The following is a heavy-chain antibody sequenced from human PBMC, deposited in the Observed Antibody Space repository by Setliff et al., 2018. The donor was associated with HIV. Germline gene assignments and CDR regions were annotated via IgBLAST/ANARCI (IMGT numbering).Heavy chain of an antibody. CDR3: MRWGLPYAIDY. CDR1: GYTFINYD. CDR2: MNPDSGNT. J-gene: IGHJ4*02. D-gene: IGHD2-21*02. Sequence: ASVKVSCKASGYTFINYDIYWVRQTTGQGLEWMGWMNPDSGNTGYAQQFQGRVTMTRNTSISTAYMDLNSLRVEDTAVYYCMRWGLPYAIDYWGQGMLVTVSS. V-gene: IGHV1-8*02.